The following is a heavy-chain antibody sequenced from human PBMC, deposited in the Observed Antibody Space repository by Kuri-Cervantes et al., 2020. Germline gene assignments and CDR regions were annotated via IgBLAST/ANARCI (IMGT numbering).Heavy chain of an antibody. V-gene: IGHV5-51*01. CDR3: ARMLSSGLHDPLDI. CDR1: GYNFTNYW. D-gene: IGHD3-10*01. J-gene: IGHJ3*02. CDR2: MYPGDSET. Sequence: GESLKISCKGYGYNFTNYWIAWVRQMPGKGLEWMGIMYPGDSETSYSPSFQGQVTNSGDKSISTAYLQWSSLKASDTAMYYCARMLSSGLHDPLDIWGQGTKVTVSS.